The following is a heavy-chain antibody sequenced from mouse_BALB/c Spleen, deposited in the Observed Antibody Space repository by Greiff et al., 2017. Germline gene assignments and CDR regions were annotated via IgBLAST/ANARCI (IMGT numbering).Heavy chain of an antibody. D-gene: IGHD2-4*01. CDR3: ARRTMITFAY. CDR1: GFTFSSYG. V-gene: IGHV5-6*01. J-gene: IGHJ3*01. Sequence: EVQGVESGGDLVKPGGSLKLSCAASGFTFSSYGMSWVRQTPDKRLEWVATISSGGSYTYYPDSVKGRFTISRDNAKNTLYLQMSSLKSEDTAMYYCARRTMITFAYWGQGTLVTVSA. CDR2: ISSGGSYT.